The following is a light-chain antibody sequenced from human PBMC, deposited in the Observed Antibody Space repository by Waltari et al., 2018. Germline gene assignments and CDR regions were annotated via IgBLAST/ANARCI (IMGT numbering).Light chain of an antibody. CDR3: SSYTSSTTRV. J-gene: IGLJ2*01. CDR2: EVN. CDR1: RNDVGGYNS. Sequence: QSALTQPASVSGSPGQSISISCTGTRNDVGGYNSVCWYQQHPGKAPKLMIYEVNNRPSGVSNRFSGSKSGNTASLTISGLQAEDEADYYCSSYTSSTTRVFGGGTKLTVL. V-gene: IGLV2-14*01.